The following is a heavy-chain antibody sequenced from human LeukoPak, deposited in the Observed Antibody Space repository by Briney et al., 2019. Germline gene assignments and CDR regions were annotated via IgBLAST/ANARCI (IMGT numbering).Heavy chain of an antibody. V-gene: IGHV4-59*08. CDR1: GGSISSYY. CDR3: ARQGGQALDY. J-gene: IGHJ4*02. CDR2: IYYSGST. D-gene: IGHD1-26*01. Sequence: SETLSLTCTVSGGSISSYYWSWIRQPPGKGLEWIGYIYYSGSTNYNPSLKSRVIISVDTSKNQFSLKLSSVTAADTAVYYCARQGGQALDYWGQGTLVTVSS.